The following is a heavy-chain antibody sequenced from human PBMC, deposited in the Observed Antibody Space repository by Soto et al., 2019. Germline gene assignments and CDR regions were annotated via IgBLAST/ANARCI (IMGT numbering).Heavy chain of an antibody. V-gene: IGHV1-18*01. CDR1: GYTFTSYG. CDR3: ARDQGSGCYSDYYYYGTHV. J-gene: IGHJ6*02. CDR2: ISAYNGNT. D-gene: IGHD6-19*01. Sequence: GASVKVSCKASGYTFTSYGISWVRQAPGQGLEWMGWISAYNGNTNYAQKLQGRVTMTTDTSTSTAYMELRSLRSDDTAVYYCARDQGSGCYSDYYYYGTHVSCPAPTVSVSS.